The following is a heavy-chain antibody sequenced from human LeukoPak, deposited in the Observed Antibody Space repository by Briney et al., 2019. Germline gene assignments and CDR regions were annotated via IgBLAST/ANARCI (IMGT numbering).Heavy chain of an antibody. V-gene: IGHV3-30*18. J-gene: IGHJ4*02. CDR1: GFTFSSYG. D-gene: IGHD3-9*01. CDR3: AKSDGAYYDILPGYRIDY. Sequence: PGGSLRLSCAASGFTFSSYGMHWVRQAPGKGLEWVAVISYDGSNKYYADSVKGRFTISRDNSKNTLYLQMNSLRAEDTAVYYCAKSDGAYYDILPGYRIDYWGQGTLVTVSS. CDR2: ISYDGSNK.